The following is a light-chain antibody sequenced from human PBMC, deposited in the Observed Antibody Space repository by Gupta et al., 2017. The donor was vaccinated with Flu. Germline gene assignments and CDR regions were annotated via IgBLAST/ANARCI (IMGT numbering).Light chain of an antibody. Sequence: DIQLTQSPSFLSASVGDSVTITCRASQVISSYLAWYQQRSGKAPKLLIYAASTLQSGVPSRFSGSGSGTEFTLTITSLQPEDFATYYCQQLNSYPPLTFGQGTRLEI. CDR3: QQLNSYPPLT. J-gene: IGKJ5*01. CDR1: QVISSY. CDR2: AAS. V-gene: IGKV1-9*01.